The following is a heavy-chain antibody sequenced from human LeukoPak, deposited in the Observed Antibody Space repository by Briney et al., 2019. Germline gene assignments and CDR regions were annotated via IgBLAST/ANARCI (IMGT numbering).Heavy chain of an antibody. CDR3: ARDLGSSFPNLGFDY. J-gene: IGHJ4*02. CDR2: ISGSGGST. Sequence: PGGSLRLSCAASGFTFSSYAMSWVRQAPGKGLEWVSAISGSGGSTYYADSVKGRFTISRDNSKNTLYLQMNSLRAEDTAVYYCARDLGSSFPNLGFDYWGQGTLVTVSS. CDR1: GFTFSSYA. V-gene: IGHV3-23*01. D-gene: IGHD6-6*01.